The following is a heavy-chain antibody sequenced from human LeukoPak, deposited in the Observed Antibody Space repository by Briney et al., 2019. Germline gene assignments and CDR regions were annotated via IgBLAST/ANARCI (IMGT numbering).Heavy chain of an antibody. D-gene: IGHD5-18*01. Sequence: SETLSLTCTVSGYSISSGYYWGWIRQPLGKGLEWIGSIYYSGSTYYNPSLKSRVTISVDTSKNQFSLKLSSVTAADTAVYYCASRGYSYGWFSNYYYMDVWGKGTTVTVSS. CDR2: IYYSGST. CDR3: ASRGYSYGWFSNYYYMDV. J-gene: IGHJ6*03. V-gene: IGHV4-38-2*02. CDR1: GYSISSGYY.